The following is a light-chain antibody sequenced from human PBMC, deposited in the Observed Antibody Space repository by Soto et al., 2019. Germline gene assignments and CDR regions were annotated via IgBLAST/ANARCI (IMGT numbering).Light chain of an antibody. CDR3: QQYNAWPLT. Sequence: EVVMTQSPATLSVSPGERATLSCRASQRVTNLAWYQQKPGQPPRLLIYAASTRATGTPVRFSGSGSGTECTLSISSLQSEDFATYYCQQYNAWPLTFGGGTKVEIK. V-gene: IGKV3-15*01. J-gene: IGKJ4*01. CDR2: AAS. CDR1: QRVTN.